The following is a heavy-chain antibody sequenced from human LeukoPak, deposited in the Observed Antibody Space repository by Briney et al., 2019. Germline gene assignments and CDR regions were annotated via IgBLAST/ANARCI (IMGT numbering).Heavy chain of an antibody. J-gene: IGHJ4*02. CDR1: GGTFSSYA. CDR3: ARGGSGSYYLYYFDY. D-gene: IGHD3-10*01. V-gene: IGHV1-69*13. Sequence: SVKVSCKASGGTFSSYAISWVRQAPGQGLEWMGGIIPIFGTANYAQKFQGRVTITADESTSTAYMELSSLRSEDTAVYYCARGGSGSYYLYYFDYWGQGTLVTVSS. CDR2: IIPIFGTA.